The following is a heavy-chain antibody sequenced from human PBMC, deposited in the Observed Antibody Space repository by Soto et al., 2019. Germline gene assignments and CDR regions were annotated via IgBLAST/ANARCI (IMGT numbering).Heavy chain of an antibody. CDR1: GFTFSSYW. CDR2: IKQDGSEK. D-gene: IGHD6-6*01. CDR3: ARDLRDSSSSDYYYYGMDV. V-gene: IGHV3-7*01. Sequence: PGGSLRLSCAASGFTFSSYWMSWVRQAPGKGLEWVANIKQDGSEKYYVDSVKGRFTISRDNAKNSLYLQMNSLRAEDTAVYYCARDLRDSSSSDYYYYGMDVWGQGTTVTVSS. J-gene: IGHJ6*02.